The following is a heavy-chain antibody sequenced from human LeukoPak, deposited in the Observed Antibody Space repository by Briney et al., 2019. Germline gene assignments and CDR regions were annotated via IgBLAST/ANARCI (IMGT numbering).Heavy chain of an antibody. CDR1: GLTFSSYA. J-gene: IGHJ3*02. CDR3: VKVRGGGFDGFDM. V-gene: IGHV3-30-3*01. CDR2: ISYDGSKK. D-gene: IGHD3-10*01. Sequence: GGSLTLSCVDSGLTFSSYAMHWVRQAPGKGLEWVALISYDGSKKYYADSVKGRFTISRDNSKNTLYLQMNSLRVEDTAGYYFVKVRGGGFDGFDMWGQGTMVTVSS.